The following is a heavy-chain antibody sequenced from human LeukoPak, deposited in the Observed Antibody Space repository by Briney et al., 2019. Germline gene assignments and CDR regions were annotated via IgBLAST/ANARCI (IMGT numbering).Heavy chain of an antibody. CDR3: ASRFVLLWFGETQFDY. CDR1: GGSFNGYY. J-gene: IGHJ4*02. Sequence: SETLSLTCAVYGGSFNGYYWSWIRQPPGKGLEWIGEINHSGSTNYNPSLKSRVTISVDTSKNQFSLKLSSVTAADTAVYYCASRFVLLWFGETQFDYWGQGTLVTVSS. V-gene: IGHV4-34*01. D-gene: IGHD3-10*01. CDR2: INHSGST.